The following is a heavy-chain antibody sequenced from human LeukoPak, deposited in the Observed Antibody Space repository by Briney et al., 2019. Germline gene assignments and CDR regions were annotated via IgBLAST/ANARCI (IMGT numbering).Heavy chain of an antibody. CDR2: IIPIFGTA. Sequence: SVKVSCKASGGTFSSYAISWVRQAPGQGLEWMGGIIPIFGTANYAQKFQGRVTITRDTSASTAHMELSSLRSEDTAVYYCAAQLERRGQCDYWGQGTLVTVSS. V-gene: IGHV1-69*05. CDR1: GGTFSSYA. J-gene: IGHJ4*02. D-gene: IGHD1-1*01. CDR3: AAQLERRGQCDY.